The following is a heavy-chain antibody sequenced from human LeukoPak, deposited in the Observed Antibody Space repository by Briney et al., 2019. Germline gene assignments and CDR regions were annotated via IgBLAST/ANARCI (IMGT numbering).Heavy chain of an antibody. Sequence: ASVKVSCKASGYTFTSYYMHWVRQAPGQGLEWMGWINPNSGGTNYAQKFQGRVTMTRDTSISTAYMELSSLRSDDTAMYYCARVRAPSFAQGGFDYWGQGTLVTVSS. D-gene: IGHD3-16*01. CDR1: GYTFTSYY. CDR3: ARVRAPSFAQGGFDY. V-gene: IGHV1-2*02. CDR2: INPNSGGT. J-gene: IGHJ4*02.